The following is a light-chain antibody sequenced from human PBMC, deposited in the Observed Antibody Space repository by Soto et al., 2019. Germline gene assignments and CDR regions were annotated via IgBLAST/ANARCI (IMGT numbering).Light chain of an antibody. CDR3: QQSYSTPYT. CDR1: QSIAGY. Sequence: DIQMTQSPSSLSASVGDRATITCRASQSIAGYLNWYQQKPGKAPKLLIYAASSLQSGVPSRFSGSGSGTDFTLTISSLQPEDFATYYCQQSYSTPYTFGQGTKLEIK. V-gene: IGKV1-39*01. J-gene: IGKJ2*01. CDR2: AAS.